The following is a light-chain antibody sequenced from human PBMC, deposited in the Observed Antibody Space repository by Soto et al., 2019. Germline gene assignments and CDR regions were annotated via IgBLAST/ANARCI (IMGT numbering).Light chain of an antibody. V-gene: IGLV2-14*03. CDR3: CSFTSSTTWV. CDR2: EVT. CDR1: SSDVGAYNY. J-gene: IGLJ3*02. Sequence: QLVLTQPASVSGSPGQSITISCTGTSSDVGAYNYVSWYQQHPGKAPKLMIYEVTYRPSGVSDRFSGSKSGNTASLTISGLQAEDEAHYFCCSFTSSTTWVFGGGTKVTVL.